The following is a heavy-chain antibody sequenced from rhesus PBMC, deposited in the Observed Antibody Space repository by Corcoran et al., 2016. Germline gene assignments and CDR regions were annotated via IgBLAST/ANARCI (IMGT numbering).Heavy chain of an antibody. Sequence: EVQLVESGGGLVQPGGSLRLSCAASGFTFSSSAMHWVRQASGKGLEWVGRIRSKSNNDETGYTASGKGRLTSSRDDSKNTAYLQMNSLKAEDTAVYYCTTGRVWRFDVWGAGVLVTVSS. J-gene: IGHJ5-1*01. CDR2: IRSKSNNDET. CDR1: GFTFSSSA. CDR3: TTGRVWRFDV. D-gene: IGHD1-44*02. V-gene: IGHV3-118*01.